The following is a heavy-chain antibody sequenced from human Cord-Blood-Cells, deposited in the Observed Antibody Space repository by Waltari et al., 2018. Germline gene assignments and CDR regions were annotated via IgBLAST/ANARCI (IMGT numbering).Heavy chain of an antibody. CDR1: GGSISSSSYY. CDR2: IYYSGST. CDR3: ARQGLNWHLDY. D-gene: IGHD1-1*01. Sequence: QLQLQESGPGLVTPSETLSLTCTVSGGSISSSSYYWGWIRQPPGKGLEWIGGIYYSGSTYYNPSLKSRVTISVDTSKNQFSLKLSSVTAADTAVYYCARQGLNWHLDYWGQGTLVTVSS. J-gene: IGHJ4*02. V-gene: IGHV4-39*01.